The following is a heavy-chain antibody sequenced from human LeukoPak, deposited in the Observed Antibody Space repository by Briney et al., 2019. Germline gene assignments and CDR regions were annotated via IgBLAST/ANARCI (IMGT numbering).Heavy chain of an antibody. Sequence: SETLSLTCTVSDGSISSYYWSWIRQPPGKGLEWIGYIYYSGSTNYNPSLKSRVTISVDTSKNQFSLKLSSVTAADTAVYYCARLRFLEWLKGPNWFDPWGQGTLVTVSS. CDR1: DGSISSYY. CDR3: ARLRFLEWLKGPNWFDP. CDR2: IYYSGST. J-gene: IGHJ5*02. D-gene: IGHD3-3*01. V-gene: IGHV4-59*01.